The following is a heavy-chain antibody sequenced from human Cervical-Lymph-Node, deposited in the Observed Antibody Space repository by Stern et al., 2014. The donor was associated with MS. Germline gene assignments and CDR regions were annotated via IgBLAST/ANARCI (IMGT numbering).Heavy chain of an antibody. D-gene: IGHD6-13*01. CDR1: GFTFSDYA. J-gene: IGHJ6*02. CDR2: IWYDGSHE. V-gene: IGHV3-33*01. Sequence: QVQLVESGGGVVKPGSSLRLSCAASGFTFSDYAMHWVRQTPGKGLEWVAGIWYDGSHENYGDSVQGRFTISRDTFKNTLYLQMNSPRVEDTAVYYCVREYKGISAAAKGTFGMDVWGQGTTVIVSS. CDR3: VREYKGISAAAKGTFGMDV.